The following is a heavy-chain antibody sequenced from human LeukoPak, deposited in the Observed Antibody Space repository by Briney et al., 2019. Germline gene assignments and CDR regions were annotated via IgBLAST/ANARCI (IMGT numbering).Heavy chain of an antibody. CDR2: INTDGSST. J-gene: IGHJ4*02. Sequence: GGSLRLSCAASGFTFSSYWMHWVRQAPGKGLVWVSRINTDGSSTSYADSVKGRFTISRDNAKNTLYLQMNSLRAEDTAVYYCAKDGVQGAFVVIPRHFDYWGQGTLVTVSS. D-gene: IGHD2-21*01. CDR1: GFTFSSYW. V-gene: IGHV3-74*01. CDR3: AKDGVQGAFVVIPRHFDY.